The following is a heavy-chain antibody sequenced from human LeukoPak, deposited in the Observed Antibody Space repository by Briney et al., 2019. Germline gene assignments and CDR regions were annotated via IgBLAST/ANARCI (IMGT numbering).Heavy chain of an antibody. CDR3: ASHSSGWYEEYFQH. Sequence: GSLRLSCAASGFTFSSYAMSWVRQAPGKGLEWVSAISGSGGSTYYADSVKGRFTISRDNSKNTLYLQMNSLRAEDTAVYYCASHSSGWYEEYFQHWGQGTLVTVSS. D-gene: IGHD6-19*01. J-gene: IGHJ1*01. V-gene: IGHV3-23*01. CDR1: GFTFSSYA. CDR2: ISGSGGST.